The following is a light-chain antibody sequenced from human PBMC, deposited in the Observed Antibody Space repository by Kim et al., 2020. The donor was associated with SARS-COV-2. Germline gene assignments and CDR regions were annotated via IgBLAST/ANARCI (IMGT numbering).Light chain of an antibody. V-gene: IGLV2-14*03. CDR3: GSYTGSSTLEI. CDR1: RRDIGAYNY. J-gene: IGLJ2*01. CDR2: DVS. Sequence: QSITISCTGTRRDIGAYNYVCWYQQHPGKAPKLLIYDVSSRPLGVSHRFSGSKSGSTASLTISGLQAEDEADYYCGSYTGSSTLEIFGGGTRLTVL.